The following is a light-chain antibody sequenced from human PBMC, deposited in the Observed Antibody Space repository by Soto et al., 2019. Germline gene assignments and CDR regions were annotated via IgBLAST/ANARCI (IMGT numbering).Light chain of an antibody. CDR2: GAS. J-gene: IGKJ4*01. CDR3: QQYNNCPPHT. V-gene: IGKV3-15*01. CDR1: RSVSSN. Sequence: EIVMTQSPATLSVSPGERATLSCRASRSVSSNLAWYQQKPGQAPRLLIYGASTRATGIPARFSGSGSGTEFSLTISSLQPEDFAVDYCQQYNNCPPHTFGGGTKVEIK.